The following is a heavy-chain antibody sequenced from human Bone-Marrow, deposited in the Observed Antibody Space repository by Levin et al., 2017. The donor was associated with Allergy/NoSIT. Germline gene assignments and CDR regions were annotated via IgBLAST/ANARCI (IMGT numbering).Heavy chain of an antibody. Sequence: SGPTLVKPTQTLTLTCTFSGFSLSTSGMCVSWIRQPPGKALEWLALIDWDDDKYYSTSLKTRLTISKDTSKNQVVLTMTNMDPVDTATYYCARMIVGYCSSTSCYRGYFDYWGQGTLVTVSS. J-gene: IGHJ4*02. CDR3: ARMIVGYCSSTSCYRGYFDY. V-gene: IGHV2-70*01. D-gene: IGHD2-2*01. CDR2: IDWDDDK. CDR1: GFSLSTSGMC.